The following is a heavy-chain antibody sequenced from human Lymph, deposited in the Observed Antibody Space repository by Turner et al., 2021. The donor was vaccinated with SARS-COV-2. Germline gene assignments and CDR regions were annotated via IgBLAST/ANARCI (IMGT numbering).Heavy chain of an antibody. D-gene: IGHD5-12*01. V-gene: IGHV4-59*01. CDR1: GGLISNYY. CDR3: ARARWLRGEFDY. J-gene: IGHJ4*02. CDR2: IYYSEST. Sequence: QVQLQESGPGLVKHWETLSLICSVSGGLISNYYWRWIRQPPGKGLECIGYIYYSESTNYNPSLKSRVTISVDTSKNQVSLKLSSVTAADTAVYYCARARWLRGEFDYWGQGTLVTVSS.